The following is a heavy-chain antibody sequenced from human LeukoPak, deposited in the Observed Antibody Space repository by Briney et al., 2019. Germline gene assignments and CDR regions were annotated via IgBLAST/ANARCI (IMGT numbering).Heavy chain of an antibody. Sequence: GRSLRLSCAASGFTLSGYGIHWVRQAPSKGLEWVAFISYDGSIKYYVDSVKGRFTISRDNSKNTLYLQVNSLRVEDTAFYYCAKALGSTCLDYWGQGTLVTVSS. V-gene: IGHV3-30*18. CDR1: GFTLSGYG. CDR2: ISYDGSIK. D-gene: IGHD6-13*01. J-gene: IGHJ4*02. CDR3: AKALGSTCLDY.